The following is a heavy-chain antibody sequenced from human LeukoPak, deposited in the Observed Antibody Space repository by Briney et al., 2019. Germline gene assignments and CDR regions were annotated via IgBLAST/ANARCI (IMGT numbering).Heavy chain of an antibody. CDR2: INPSGGST. D-gene: IGHD3-9*01. CDR3: ARVVDWLRYYDY. J-gene: IGHJ4*02. V-gene: IGHV1-46*01. Sequence: ASVKVSCKASGYTFTSYYMHWVRQAPGQGLEWMGIINPSGGSTSYAQKLQGRVTMTTDTSTSTAYMELRSLRSDDTAVYYCARVVDWLRYYDYWGQGTLVTVSS. CDR1: GYTFTSYY.